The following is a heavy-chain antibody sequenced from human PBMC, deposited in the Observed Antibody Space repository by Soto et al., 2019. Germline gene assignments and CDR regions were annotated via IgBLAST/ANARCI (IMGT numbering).Heavy chain of an antibody. Sequence: QVQLVQSGPEVQKPGASVKVSCKASGDYFSTHTITWVRQAPGQGLEWMGSISNHNGNTDYPQNLQDRVTMNTNTSTTTAYMELRSLRSDDTAVYYCARARGVDFILRRDDYYYGMDVWGQGTTVPVSS. D-gene: IGHD3-3*01. V-gene: IGHV1-18*01. CDR3: ARARGVDFILRRDDYYYGMDV. CDR1: GDYFSTHT. J-gene: IGHJ6*02. CDR2: ISNHNGNT.